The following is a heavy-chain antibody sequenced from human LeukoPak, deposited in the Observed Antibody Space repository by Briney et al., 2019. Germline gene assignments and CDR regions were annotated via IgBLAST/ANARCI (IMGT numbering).Heavy chain of an antibody. J-gene: IGHJ4*02. V-gene: IGHV3-23*01. CDR3: AKASWVSSTDAVR. D-gene: IGHD3-16*01. CDR1: GLSFSTFV. Sequence: GGALRLSCAASGLSFSTFVMSWVRQGPARGLEWVSSIRGIGETFYADFVKGRFTLSTDISRNTVYFQLNNLRVEDTAIYYCAKASWVSSTDAVRWSQGTLVTVTS. CDR2: IRGIGET.